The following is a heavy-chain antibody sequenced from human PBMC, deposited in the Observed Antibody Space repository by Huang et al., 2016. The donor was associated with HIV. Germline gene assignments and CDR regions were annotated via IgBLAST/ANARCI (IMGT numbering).Heavy chain of an antibody. CDR3: TREYTVAGAFDL. CDR1: GFSFANHA. Sequence: QVQLVESGGGVVQPGRSLRLSCAASGFSFANHAMHWVRQAPGKRLEWVTFISNDGSSRYYADSVKCRFTISRDNFKNALYLQMNRLRGDDTAVYYCTREYTVAGAFDLWGQGTMVTVSS. V-gene: IGHV3-30-3*01. CDR2: ISNDGSSR. D-gene: IGHD5-12*01. J-gene: IGHJ3*01.